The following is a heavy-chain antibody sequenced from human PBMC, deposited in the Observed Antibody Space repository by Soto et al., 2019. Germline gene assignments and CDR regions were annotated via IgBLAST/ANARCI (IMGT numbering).Heavy chain of an antibody. D-gene: IGHD2-15*01. J-gene: IGHJ6*02. CDR3: ARALACSGGSCYIATRYYYGMDV. Sequence: PVGSLRLSCAASGFTFSSYAMHWVRQAPGKGLEWVAVISYDGSNKYYADSVEGRFTISRDNSKNTLYLQMNSLRAEDTAVYYCARALACSGGSCYIATRYYYGMDVWGQGTTVTVSS. CDR2: ISYDGSNK. V-gene: IGHV3-30-3*01. CDR1: GFTFSSYA.